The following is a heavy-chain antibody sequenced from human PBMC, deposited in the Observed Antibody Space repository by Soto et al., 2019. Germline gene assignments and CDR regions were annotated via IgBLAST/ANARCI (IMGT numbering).Heavy chain of an antibody. CDR3: ARERHYYDSSGSTLFDY. J-gene: IGHJ4*02. CDR2: IIPIFGTA. D-gene: IGHD3-22*01. Sequence: SVKVACKASGGTFSSYAIGWVLQAPGQGLEWMGGIIPIFGTANYAQKFQGRVTITADESTSTAYMELSSLRSEDTAVYYCARERHYYDSSGSTLFDYWGQGTLVTVSS. CDR1: GGTFSSYA. V-gene: IGHV1-69*13.